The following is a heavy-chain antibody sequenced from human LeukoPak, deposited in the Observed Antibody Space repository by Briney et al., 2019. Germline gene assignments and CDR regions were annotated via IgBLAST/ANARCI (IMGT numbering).Heavy chain of an antibody. D-gene: IGHD1-26*01. CDR2: IIPIFGTA. CDR1: GGTFSSYA. V-gene: IGHV1-69*01. Sequence: SVKVSCKASGGTFSSYAISWVRQAPGQGLEWMGGIIPIFGTANYAQKFQGRVTITADESTSTAYMELSSLRSEDTAVYYCARTLGARGSSQALDYWGQGTLVTVSS. J-gene: IGHJ4*02. CDR3: ARTLGARGSSQALDY.